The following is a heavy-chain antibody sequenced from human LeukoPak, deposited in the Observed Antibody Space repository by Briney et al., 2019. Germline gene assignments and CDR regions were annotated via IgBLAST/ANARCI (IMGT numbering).Heavy chain of an antibody. CDR1: GDSITNSGYF. V-gene: IGHV4-39*07. CDR2: INHSGTT. J-gene: IGHJ6*03. D-gene: IGHD5-12*01. CDR3: ARRTKKFQYSGYDWEAVKRGRRDYYYYYYMDV. Sequence: PSETLSLTCTVSGDSITNSGYFWGWIRQPPGKGLEWIGEINHSGTTNYNPSLKSRVTISVDTSKNQFSLKLSSVTAADTAVYYCARRTKKFQYSGYDWEAVKRGRRDYYYYYYMDVWGKGTTVTISS.